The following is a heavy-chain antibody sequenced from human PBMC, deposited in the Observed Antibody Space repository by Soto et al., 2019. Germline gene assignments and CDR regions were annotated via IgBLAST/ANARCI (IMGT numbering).Heavy chain of an antibody. Sequence: GESLKISCKGSGYSFTHYWIGWVRQMPGKGLEWMGILYPGDSETRYSPSFQGQVTISADKPISTAYLQWSSLKASDTAMYYGARHPNGDYDVMGGWGEGSTGTVST. CDR2: LYPGDSET. CDR3: ARHPNGDYDVMGG. J-gene: IGHJ6*04. CDR1: GYSFTHYW. V-gene: IGHV5-51*01. D-gene: IGHD4-17*01.